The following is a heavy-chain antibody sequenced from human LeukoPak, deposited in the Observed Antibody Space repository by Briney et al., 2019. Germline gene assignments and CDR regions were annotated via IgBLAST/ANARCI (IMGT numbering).Heavy chain of an antibody. J-gene: IGHJ4*02. CDR1: GGSISNYY. D-gene: IGHD3-22*01. CDR2: IYTSGST. V-gene: IGHV4-4*07. Sequence: ETLSLTCTVSGGSISNYYWNWIRQPAGKGLEWIGRIYTSGSTNYNPSLKSRVTMSVDTSKNQFSLKLSSVTAADTAVYYCASEAYYYDSSGYYKYWGQGTLVTVSS. CDR3: ASEAYYYDSSGYYKY.